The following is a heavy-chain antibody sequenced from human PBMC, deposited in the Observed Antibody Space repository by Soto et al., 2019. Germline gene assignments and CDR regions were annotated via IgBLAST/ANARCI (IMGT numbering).Heavy chain of an antibody. D-gene: IGHD3-9*01. CDR1: GGSISGGDYY. Sequence: SETLCLTCTVSGGSISGGDYYWIMIRKPPGKGLEWIGYIYYSGSTYYNPSLKSRVTISVDTSKNQFSLKLSSVTAADTAVYYCARGVDYDILTGYYERQPSLIDMDVWGQGTTVTVSS. CDR2: IYYSGST. CDR3: ARGVDYDILTGYYERQPSLIDMDV. J-gene: IGHJ6*02. V-gene: IGHV4-30-4*01.